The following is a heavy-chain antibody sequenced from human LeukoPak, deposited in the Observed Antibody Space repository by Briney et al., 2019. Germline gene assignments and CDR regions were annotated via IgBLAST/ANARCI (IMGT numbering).Heavy chain of an antibody. CDR2: VYHSGST. CDR3: ARDPASSGYPYDAFDI. J-gene: IGHJ3*02. CDR1: ASFSITRGYY. D-gene: IGHD3-22*01. Sequence: SETLSLTCTVSASFSITRGYYWAWIRQPPGKGLEWIGNVYHSGSTHYNPSLKSRVTISVDTSKNQFSLKLSSVTAADTAVYYCARDPASSGYPYDAFDIWGQGTMVTVSS. V-gene: IGHV4-38-2*02.